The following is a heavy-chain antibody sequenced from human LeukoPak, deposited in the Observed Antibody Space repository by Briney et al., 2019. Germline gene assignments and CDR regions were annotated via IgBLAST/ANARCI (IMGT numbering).Heavy chain of an antibody. CDR3: ARGVRGVISRGYYFDY. J-gene: IGHJ4*02. CDR2: IYYTGST. D-gene: IGHD3-10*01. CDR1: GDSISSDY. V-gene: IGHV4-59*08. Sequence: SSETLSLTCAVSGDSISSDYWSWVRQPPGKGLEWIGYIYYTGSTNYNPSLKSRVTISVDTSKNQFSLKLSSVTAADTAVYYCARGVRGVISRGYYFDYWGQGTLVTVSS.